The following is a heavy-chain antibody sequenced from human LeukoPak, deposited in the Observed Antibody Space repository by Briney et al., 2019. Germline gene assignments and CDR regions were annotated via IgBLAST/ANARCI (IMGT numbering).Heavy chain of an antibody. Sequence: AAVKVSCKASGYTFTSYGISWVRQAPGQGLEWMGWISAYNGNTNYAQKLQGRVTMTTDTSTSTACMELRSLRSDDTAVYYCASASPRGSSSRSFDYWGQGTLVTVPS. V-gene: IGHV1-18*01. CDR3: ASASPRGSSSRSFDY. D-gene: IGHD6-6*01. CDR1: GYTFTSYG. CDR2: ISAYNGNT. J-gene: IGHJ4*02.